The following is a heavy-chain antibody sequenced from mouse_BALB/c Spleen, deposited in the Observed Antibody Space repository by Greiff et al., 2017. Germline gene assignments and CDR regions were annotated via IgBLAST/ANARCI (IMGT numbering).Heavy chain of an antibody. V-gene: IGHV1S81*02. CDR1: GYTFTSYW. D-gene: IGHD1-1*01. J-gene: IGHJ1*01. CDR3: ARSYYYGSRENWYFDV. CDR2: INPSNGRT. Sequence: VQLQQPGAELVKPGASVKLSCKASGYTFTSYWMHWVKQRPGQGLEWIGEINPSNGRTNYNEKFKSKATLTVDKSSSTAYMQLSSLTSEDSAVYYCARSYYYGSRENWYFDVWGAGTTVTVSS.